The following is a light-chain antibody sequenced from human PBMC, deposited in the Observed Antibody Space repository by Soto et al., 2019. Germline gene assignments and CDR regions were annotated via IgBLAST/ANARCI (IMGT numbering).Light chain of an antibody. J-gene: IGKJ3*01. Sequence: DIQMTQSPSSLSASVGDRVTITCRASQDIGKSLSWYQQKSGKPPKLLIYATSTLQSGVPFRFSGSGSGTDFTLTISSLQPEDVATYSCQKYNSDPLTFGPGTKVDVK. V-gene: IGKV1-27*01. CDR1: QDIGKS. CDR2: ATS. CDR3: QKYNSDPLT.